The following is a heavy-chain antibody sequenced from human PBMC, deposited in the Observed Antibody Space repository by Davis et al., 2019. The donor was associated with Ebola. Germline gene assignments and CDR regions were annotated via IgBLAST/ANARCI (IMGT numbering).Heavy chain of an antibody. D-gene: IGHD2-2*01. CDR3: ARTQLTADIVVVHSPPGYFDY. V-gene: IGHV5-51*01. CDR1: GYSFTSYW. CDR2: IYPGDSDT. J-gene: IGHJ4*02. Sequence: PGGSLRLSCKGSGYSFTSYWIGWVRQMPGKGLEWMGIIYPGDSDTRYSPSFQGQVTISADKSISTAYLQWSSLKASDTAMYYCARTQLTADIVVVHSPPGYFDYWGQGTLVTVSS.